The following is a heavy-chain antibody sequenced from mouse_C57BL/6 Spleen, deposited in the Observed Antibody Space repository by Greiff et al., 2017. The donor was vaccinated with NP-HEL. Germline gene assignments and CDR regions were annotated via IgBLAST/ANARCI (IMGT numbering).Heavy chain of an antibody. V-gene: IGHV1-53*01. CDR1: GYTFTSYW. CDR3: ARFLYYYGSSYYFDY. D-gene: IGHD1-1*01. CDR2: INPSNGGT. J-gene: IGHJ2*01. Sequence: QVQLQQPGTELVKPGASVKLSCKASGYTFTSYWIHWVKQRPGQGLEWIGNINPSNGGTNYNEKFKSKATLTVDKSSSTAYMQLSSLTSEDSAVYYCARFLYYYGSSYYFDYWGQGTTLTVSS.